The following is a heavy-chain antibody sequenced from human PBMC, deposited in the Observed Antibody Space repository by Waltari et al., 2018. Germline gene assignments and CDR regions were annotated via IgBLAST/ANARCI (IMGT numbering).Heavy chain of an antibody. Sequence: EVQLVQSGAEVKKPGESLKISCKGSGYSFTSYWIGWVRQMPGKGLEWMGIVYPGDSDTRYSPSCQGQVTISADKSISTAYLQWSSLKASDTAMYYCARHGLRDCTNGVCSFQGMDVWGQGTTVTVSS. V-gene: IGHV5-51*01. CDR2: VYPGDSDT. CDR3: ARHGLRDCTNGVCSFQGMDV. D-gene: IGHD2-8*01. CDR1: GYSFTSYW. J-gene: IGHJ6*02.